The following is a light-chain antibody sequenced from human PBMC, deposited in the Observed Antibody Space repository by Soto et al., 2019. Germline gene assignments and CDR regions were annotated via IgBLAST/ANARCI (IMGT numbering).Light chain of an antibody. Sequence: VMSEARSSMSVSLCDAATINCKSSQSVLDSSNNKNYIAWYQQKPGQPPKLLIYWASTRESGVPDRFSGSGSGTDFTLTISTLQAEDVAIYHCQQYFTTPINVGQGTDWRL. CDR1: QSVLDSSNNKNY. J-gene: IGKJ5*01. CDR3: QQYFTTPIN. CDR2: WAS. V-gene: IGKV4-1*01.